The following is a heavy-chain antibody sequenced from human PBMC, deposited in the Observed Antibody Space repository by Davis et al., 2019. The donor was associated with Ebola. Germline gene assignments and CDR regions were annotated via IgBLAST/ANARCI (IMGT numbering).Heavy chain of an antibody. V-gene: IGHV3-48*02. CDR3: ARAGVNSYDSSGYYYDY. D-gene: IGHD3-22*01. CDR1: GFTFTRYS. CDR2: ISSSSSTI. Sequence: GESLKTSCAASGFTFTRYSTNWVRQAPGKGLEWVSYISSSSSTIYYADSVKGRFTISRDNAKNSLYLQMNSLRDEDTAVYFCARAGVNSYDSSGYYYDYWGQGTLVTVSS. J-gene: IGHJ4*02.